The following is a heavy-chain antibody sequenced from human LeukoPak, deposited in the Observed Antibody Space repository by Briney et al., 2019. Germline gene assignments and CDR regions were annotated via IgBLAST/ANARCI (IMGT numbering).Heavy chain of an antibody. CDR3: ASSSLYYYDSSGAFDI. V-gene: IGHV1-8*01. CDR1: GYTFTSYD. Sequence: GASVKVSCKASGYTFTSYDINWVRQATGQALEWMGWMNPNSGNTGYARKFQGRVTMTRNTYISTAYMELSSLRSEDTAVYYCASSSLYYYDSSGAFDIWGQGTMVTVSS. D-gene: IGHD3-22*01. J-gene: IGHJ3*02. CDR2: MNPNSGNT.